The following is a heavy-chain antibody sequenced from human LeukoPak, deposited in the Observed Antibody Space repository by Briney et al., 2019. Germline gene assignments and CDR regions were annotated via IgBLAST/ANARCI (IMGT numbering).Heavy chain of an antibody. J-gene: IGHJ3*02. Sequence: TASETLSLTCTVSGGSISSYYWSWIRQPPGKGLEWIGYIYYSGSNNCNPSVKSRVAMSVDTAKKQFSLKLSSLTAADTAVYYCARGGTAVIAPYAFDIWGQGTMVTVSS. V-gene: IGHV4-59*01. CDR2: IYYSGSN. CDR1: GGSISSYY. D-gene: IGHD4-23*01. CDR3: ARGGTAVIAPYAFDI.